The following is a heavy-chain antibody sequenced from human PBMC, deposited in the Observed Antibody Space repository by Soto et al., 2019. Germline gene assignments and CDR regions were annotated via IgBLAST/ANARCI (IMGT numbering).Heavy chain of an antibody. J-gene: IGHJ3*02. CDR3: ARSRGITYYYDSRSDAFDI. Sequence: LSLTCTVSGGSISSYYWSWIRQPPGKGLEWIGYIYYSGSTNYNPSLKSRVTISVDTSKNQFSLKLSSVTAADTAVYYCARSRGITYYYDSRSDAFDIWGQGTMVTVSS. V-gene: IGHV4-59*01. CDR2: IYYSGST. D-gene: IGHD3-22*01. CDR1: GGSISSYY.